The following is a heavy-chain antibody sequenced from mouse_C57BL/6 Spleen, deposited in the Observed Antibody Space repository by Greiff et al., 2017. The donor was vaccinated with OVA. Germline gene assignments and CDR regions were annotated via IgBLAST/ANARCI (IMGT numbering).Heavy chain of an antibody. CDR2: IDPENGDT. CDR1: GFNIKDDY. V-gene: IGHV14-4*01. Sequence: VHVKQSGAELVRPGASVKLSCTASGFNIKDDYMHWVKQRPEQGLEWIGWIDPENGDTEYASKFQGKATITADTSSNTAYLQLSSLTSEDTAVYYCTTGPITTVVAVDYWGQGTTLTVSS. J-gene: IGHJ2*01. CDR3: TTGPITTVVAVDY. D-gene: IGHD1-1*01.